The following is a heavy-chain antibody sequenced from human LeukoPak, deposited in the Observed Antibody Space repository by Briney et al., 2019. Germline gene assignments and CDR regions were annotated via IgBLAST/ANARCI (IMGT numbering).Heavy chain of an antibody. Sequence: GGSLRLSCAASGFTFSSYAMHLVRQAPGKGLEWVAVISYDGSNKYYADSVKGRFTISRDNSKNTLYLQMNSLRAGDTAVYYCARDRGYSPWYYFDYWGQGTLVTVSS. CDR1: GFTFSSYA. J-gene: IGHJ4*02. V-gene: IGHV3-30-3*01. D-gene: IGHD5-18*01. CDR3: ARDRGYSPWYYFDY. CDR2: ISYDGSNK.